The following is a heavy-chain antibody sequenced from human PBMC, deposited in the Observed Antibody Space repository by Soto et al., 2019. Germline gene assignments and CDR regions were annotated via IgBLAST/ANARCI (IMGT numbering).Heavy chain of an antibody. Sequence: AXVKVSCKASGYTFTDYNIHWVRQAAGQGLEWMGWMSPNSGNTGYAQKLQGRITMTGDTSITTVYMELNSLRAEDTAVYYCAKEVPGGGDCSWVDYWGQGTLVTVSS. V-gene: IGHV1-8*01. CDR1: GYTFTDYN. CDR3: AKEVPGGGDCSWVDY. CDR2: MSPNSGNT. J-gene: IGHJ4*02. D-gene: IGHD2-21*02.